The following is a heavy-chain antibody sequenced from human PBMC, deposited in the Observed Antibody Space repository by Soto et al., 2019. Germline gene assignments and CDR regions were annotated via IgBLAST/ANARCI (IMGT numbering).Heavy chain of an antibody. Sequence: PGESLRLSCAASGFTFSSYRMTWVRQAPGKGLEWVANIKQDGGETFYVDSVKGRFTISRDNAKNSLYLHMNSLGAEDTAMYYCAREDSVSSYYSQWGHGTLVTVSS. V-gene: IGHV3-7*03. J-gene: IGHJ4*01. D-gene: IGHD2-15*01. CDR1: GFTFSSYR. CDR2: IKQDGGET. CDR3: AREDSVSSYYSQ.